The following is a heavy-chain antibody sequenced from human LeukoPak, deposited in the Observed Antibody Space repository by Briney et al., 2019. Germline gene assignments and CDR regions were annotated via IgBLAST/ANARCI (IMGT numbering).Heavy chain of an antibody. CDR3: ARDHHYCSGGSCSSGTSYYYYMDV. Sequence: PSETLSLTCTVSGGSISSHYWSWIRQPPGKGLEWIGYIYYSGSTNYNPSLKSRVTISVDTSKNQFSLKLSSVTAADTAVYYCARDHHYCSGGSCSSGTSYYYYMDVWGKGTTVTVSS. CDR1: GGSISSHY. CDR2: IYYSGST. V-gene: IGHV4-59*11. J-gene: IGHJ6*03. D-gene: IGHD2-15*01.